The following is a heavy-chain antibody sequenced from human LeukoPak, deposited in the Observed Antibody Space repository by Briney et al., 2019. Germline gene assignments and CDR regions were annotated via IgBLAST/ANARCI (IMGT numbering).Heavy chain of an antibody. CDR1: GFSFNKYD. CDR2: ILPDGSD. V-gene: IGHV3-30*02. D-gene: IGHD1-26*01. CDR3: AKTVGANKNYFDY. J-gene: IGHJ4*02. Sequence: GGSLRLSCAASGFSFNKYDMHWVRQAPGKGLEWVAVILPDGSDHFVDSVRGRFIIYRDNPKNTLYPEMNGLRVEDTAVYFCAKTVGANKNYFDYWGQGTLVTVSS.